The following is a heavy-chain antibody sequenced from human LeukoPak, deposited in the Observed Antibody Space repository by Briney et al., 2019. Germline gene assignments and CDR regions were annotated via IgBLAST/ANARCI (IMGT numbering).Heavy chain of an antibody. CDR1: GGSITSDNYF. V-gene: IGHV4-39*01. CDR2: FYHSGTI. CDR3: ARQGVVPNKAGWYFDL. J-gene: IGHJ2*01. D-gene: IGHD3-10*01. Sequence: PSETLSLTCLVSGGSITSDNYFWGRIRQPPEKGLEWIGGFYHSGTIFYSPSLGSRVAISIDTSKNQFSLRLLSVTAADTAVFYCARQGVVPNKAGWYFDLWGRGTLVTVSS.